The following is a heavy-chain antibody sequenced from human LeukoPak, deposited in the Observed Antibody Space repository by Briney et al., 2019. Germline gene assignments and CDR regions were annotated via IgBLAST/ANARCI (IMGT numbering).Heavy chain of an antibody. J-gene: IGHJ4*02. CDR3: ARSGYTYGYGNINPDY. Sequence: ASVKVSCKASGYTFTDYAMNWVRQAPGQGREWMGWINTNTGNPTYAQGFTGRFVFSLDTSVSTAYLQISSLKPEDTAVYFCARSGYTYGYGNINPDYWGQGTLVTVSS. CDR1: GYTFTDYA. D-gene: IGHD5-18*01. V-gene: IGHV7-4-1*02. CDR2: INTNTGNP.